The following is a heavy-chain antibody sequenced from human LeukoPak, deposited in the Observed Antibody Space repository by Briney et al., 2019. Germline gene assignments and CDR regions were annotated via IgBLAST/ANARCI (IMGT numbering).Heavy chain of an antibody. D-gene: IGHD3-10*01. Sequence: PGGSLRLSCAASGFTFSSYEMNWVRQAPGKGLEWVSYISSSGSTIYYADSVKGRFTISRDDPHNTLYLQMNSLRAKDTAVYFCARGGVDYYGSGTYYLMYYFDYWGQGALVTVSS. CDR2: ISSSGSTI. CDR1: GFTFSSYE. J-gene: IGHJ4*02. CDR3: ARGGVDYYGSGTYYLMYYFDY. V-gene: IGHV3-48*03.